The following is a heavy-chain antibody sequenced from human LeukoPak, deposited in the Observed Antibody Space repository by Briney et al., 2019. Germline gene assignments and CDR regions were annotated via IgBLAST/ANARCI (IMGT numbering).Heavy chain of an antibody. V-gene: IGHV3-48*02. J-gene: IGHJ4*02. D-gene: IGHD1-26*01. CDR1: GFTFSSYS. CDR3: ARRSGSYWD. Sequence: GGSLRLSCAASGFTFSSYSMNWVRQAPGKGLEWVSYISSSSSTIYYADSVKGRFTISRDNAKNSLYLQMSSLRDEDTAVYYCARRSGSYWDWGQGTLVTVSS. CDR2: ISSSSSTI.